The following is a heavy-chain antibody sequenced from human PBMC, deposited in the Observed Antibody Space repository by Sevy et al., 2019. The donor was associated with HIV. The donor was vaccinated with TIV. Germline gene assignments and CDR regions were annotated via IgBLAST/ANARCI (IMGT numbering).Heavy chain of an antibody. V-gene: IGHV3-15*01. J-gene: IGHJ6*02. CDR2: IKSKSDGETT. Sequence: GGSLRLSCAASGFTFTNAWMSWVRQAPGKGLEWVGRIKSKSDGETTNYAASVEGRFSISRDDSRNTLYLQMNSLTTEDTAVYFCNTDQQGHIHHYYYDMDVWGHGTTVTVSS. CDR3: NTDQQGHIHHYYYDMDV. CDR1: GFTFTNAW.